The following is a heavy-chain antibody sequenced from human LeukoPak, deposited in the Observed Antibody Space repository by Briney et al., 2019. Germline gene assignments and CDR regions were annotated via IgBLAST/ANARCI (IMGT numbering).Heavy chain of an antibody. CDR3: AKEIRPNDC. V-gene: IGHV3-23*01. Sequence: GGSLRLSCAASGFTFSSHGMCWVRQAPGRGLEWVSSISIGGDTTYSDSVNGRFTISRDNSKNTLYLQLDSLRAEDTAIYYCAKEIRPNDCWGQGTLVTVSS. J-gene: IGHJ4*02. D-gene: IGHD4-17*01. CDR1: GFTFSSHG. CDR2: ISIGGDTT.